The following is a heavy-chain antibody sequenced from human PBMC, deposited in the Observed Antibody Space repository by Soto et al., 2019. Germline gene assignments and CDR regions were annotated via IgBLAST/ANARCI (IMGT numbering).Heavy chain of an antibody. CDR2: ISGSGGST. CDR3: AKSATVVPSDFDY. D-gene: IGHD4-17*01. V-gene: IGHV3-23*01. Sequence: EVQLLESGGGLVQPGGSLRLSFAPSGFTFGGYPMTGSPRAPGKGLEWVSAISGSGGSTYYADSVKGRFTISRDNSKNTLYLQMNSLRAEDTAVYYCAKSATVVPSDFDYWGQGTLVTVSS. J-gene: IGHJ4*02. CDR1: GFTFGGYP.